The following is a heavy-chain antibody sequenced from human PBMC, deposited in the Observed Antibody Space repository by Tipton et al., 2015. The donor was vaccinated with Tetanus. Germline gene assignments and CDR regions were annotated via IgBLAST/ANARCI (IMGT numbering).Heavy chain of an antibody. Sequence: TLSLTCTISGGSISRFYWSWIRPPPGEGLEWIGYISHRGSTNYNSSLKSRVTMSVDTSKNQFSLRLSSVTAADTAVYYCARYGKGYCSGGDCYSDGCDIWGQGTMVTVSS. CDR3: ARYGKGYCSGGDCYSDGCDI. CDR1: GGSISRFY. V-gene: IGHV4-59*07. CDR2: ISHRGST. D-gene: IGHD2-15*01. J-gene: IGHJ3*02.